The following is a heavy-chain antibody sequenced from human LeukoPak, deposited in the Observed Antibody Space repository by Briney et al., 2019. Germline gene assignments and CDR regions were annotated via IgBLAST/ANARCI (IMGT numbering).Heavy chain of an antibody. CDR2: IYDSGST. J-gene: IGHJ3*02. V-gene: IGHV4-59*08. CDR3: ARHGTSGIYRRPFDI. CDR1: GGSMSSYY. D-gene: IGHD1-26*01. Sequence: KPSETLSLTCTVSGGSMSSYYWSWIXQPPGXGLEWIGYIYDSGSTNYNPSLKSRVPTSVDTSNNQFSLKLNSVTAADTAVYYCARHGTSGIYRRPFDIWGQGTMVTVSS.